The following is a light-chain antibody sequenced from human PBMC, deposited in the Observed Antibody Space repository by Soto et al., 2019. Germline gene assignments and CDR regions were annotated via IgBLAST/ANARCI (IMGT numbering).Light chain of an antibody. CDR3: SSYTGSDVV. CDR2: DVS. V-gene: IGLV2-23*02. Sequence: QSALTQPASVSGSPGQSITISCTETSSDIGSYNLVSWYQQHPGKAPILMIYDVSKRPSGVSNRFSGSKSGNTASLTISGLQADDEADYYCSSYTGSDVVFGGGTKLTVL. CDR1: SSDIGSYNL. J-gene: IGLJ2*01.